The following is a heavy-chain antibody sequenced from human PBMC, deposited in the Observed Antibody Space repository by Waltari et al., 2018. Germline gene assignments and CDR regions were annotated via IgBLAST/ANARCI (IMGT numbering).Heavy chain of an antibody. J-gene: IGHJ4*02. D-gene: IGHD1-26*01. CDR2: ISWNSDNI. CDR3: AKGHSGSYGLKD. CDR1: GFNFDDYA. V-gene: IGHV3-9*01. Sequence: EVQLVESGGGLVQPGRSLSLSCAGSGFNFDDYAMPWVRQAPGKGLEWVSGISWNSDNIGDADSVKGRFTISRDNAKNSLYLQMNSLRPEDTALYYCAKGHSGSYGLKDWGQGTLVTVSS.